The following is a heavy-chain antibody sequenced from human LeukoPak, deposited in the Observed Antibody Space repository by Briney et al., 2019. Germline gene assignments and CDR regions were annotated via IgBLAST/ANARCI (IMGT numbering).Heavy chain of an antibody. CDR1: GGTFSSYT. J-gene: IGHJ5*02. CDR3: ARQATSIVGATTNWFDP. D-gene: IGHD1-26*01. V-gene: IGHV1-69*02. CDR2: IIPILGIA. Sequence: SVKVSCKASGGTFSSYTISWVRQAPGQGLEWMGRIIPILGIANYAQKFQGRVTITADKSTSTAYMELSSLRSEDTAVYYCARQATSIVGATTNWFDPWRQGTLVTVSS.